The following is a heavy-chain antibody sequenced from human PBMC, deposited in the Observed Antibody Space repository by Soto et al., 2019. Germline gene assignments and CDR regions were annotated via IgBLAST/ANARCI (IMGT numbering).Heavy chain of an antibody. Sequence: GGSLRLSCAASGFTFSSYAMSWVRQAPGKGLEWVSAISGSGGSTYYADSVKGRFTISRDNSKNTLYLQMNSLRAEDTAVYYCAKGGEAWFGELGLRDYWGQGTLVTVSS. CDR1: GFTFSSYA. CDR2: ISGSGGST. V-gene: IGHV3-23*01. D-gene: IGHD3-10*01. J-gene: IGHJ4*02. CDR3: AKGGEAWFGELGLRDY.